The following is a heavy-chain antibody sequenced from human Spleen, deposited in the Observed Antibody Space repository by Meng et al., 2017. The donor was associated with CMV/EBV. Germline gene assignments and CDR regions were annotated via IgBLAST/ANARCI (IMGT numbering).Heavy chain of an antibody. V-gene: IGHV1-2*02. CDR2: INPNSGGT. Sequence: ASVKVSCKTSGYTFTGYYIHWVRQAPGQGLEWMGWINPNSGGTNYAQKFQGRVTMTRDTSISTAFMEVKRVRPDDTAVYYCARDIIVVPAAIGYGMDVWGQGTTVTVSS. CDR3: ARDIIVVPAAIGYGMDV. D-gene: IGHD2-2*01. J-gene: IGHJ6*02. CDR1: GYTFTGYY.